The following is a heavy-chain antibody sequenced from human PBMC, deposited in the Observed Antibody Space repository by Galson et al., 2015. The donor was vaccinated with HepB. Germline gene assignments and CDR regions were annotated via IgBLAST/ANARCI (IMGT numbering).Heavy chain of an antibody. CDR2: ISYDGSNK. CDR3: AKDKQWLSYYYYGIDV. CDR1: GFTFSSYG. J-gene: IGHJ6*02. V-gene: IGHV3-30*18. Sequence: SLRLSCAASGFTFSSYGMHWVRQAPGKGLEWVAVISYDGSNKYYADSVKGRFTISRDNSKNTLYLQMNSLRAEDTAVYYCAKDKQWLSYYYYGIDVWGQRTTVTVSS. D-gene: IGHD6-19*01.